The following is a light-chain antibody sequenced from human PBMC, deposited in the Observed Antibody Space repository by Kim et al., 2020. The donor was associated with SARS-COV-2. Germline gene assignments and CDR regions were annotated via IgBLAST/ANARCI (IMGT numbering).Light chain of an antibody. V-gene: IGKV3-20*01. CDR2: GAS. CDR1: QSVSSSY. CDR3: HQYGSSPWT. Sequence: EIVLTQSPGTLSLSPGERATLSCRASQSVSSSYLAWYQQKPGQAPRLLIYGASRRATGIPDRFSGSGSGTDFTLTISRLEPEDFAVYYCHQYGSSPWTFGGGTKVDIK. J-gene: IGKJ4*01.